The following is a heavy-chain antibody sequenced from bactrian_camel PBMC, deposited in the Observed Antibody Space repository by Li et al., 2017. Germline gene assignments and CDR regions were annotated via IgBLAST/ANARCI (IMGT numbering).Heavy chain of an antibody. CDR2: IATGSGNT. J-gene: IGHJ4*01. D-gene: IGHD1*01. Sequence: QLVESGGGSVQAGGSLRLSCAASGYTYNRNCMAWFRQAPGKEREGVARIATGSGNTYYADSVKGRFTISQDNAKNTVYLQMDSLQPEDTAMYICAARREGLCYSLQYSKLHTLYDFWGQGTQVTVS. V-gene: IGHV3S25*01. CDR3: AARREGLCYSLQYSKLHTLYDF. CDR1: GYTYNRNC.